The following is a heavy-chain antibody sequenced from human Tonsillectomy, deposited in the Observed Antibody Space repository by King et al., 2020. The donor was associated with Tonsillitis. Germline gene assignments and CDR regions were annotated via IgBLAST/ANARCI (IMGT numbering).Heavy chain of an antibody. D-gene: IGHD3-9*01. CDR3: ANRASPSMTGTGFDY. J-gene: IGHJ4*02. CDR1: GFTFNNYG. Sequence: VQLVESGGGVVQPGRSLRLSCVASGFTFNNYGMHWVRQAPGKGLEWVAVISYDGSNKYYADSVKGRFTISRDNPKNTLFLQMNSLRAEDTAVYYCANRASPSMTGTGFDYWGQGTLVTVSS. V-gene: IGHV3-30*18. CDR2: ISYDGSNK.